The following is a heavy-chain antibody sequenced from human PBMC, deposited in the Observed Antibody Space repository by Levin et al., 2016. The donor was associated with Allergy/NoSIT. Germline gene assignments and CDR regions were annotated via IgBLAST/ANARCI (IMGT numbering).Heavy chain of an antibody. D-gene: IGHD6-19*01. CDR1: GFTFDDYA. Sequence: GGSLRLSCAASGFTFDDYAMHWVRQAPGKGLEWVSGISWNSGSIGYADSVKGRFTISRDNAKNSLYLQMNSLRAEDTAVYYCARVGGGWYYFDYWGQGTLVTVSS. CDR3: ARVGGGWYYFDY. CDR2: ISWNSGSI. J-gene: IGHJ4*02. V-gene: IGHV3-9*01.